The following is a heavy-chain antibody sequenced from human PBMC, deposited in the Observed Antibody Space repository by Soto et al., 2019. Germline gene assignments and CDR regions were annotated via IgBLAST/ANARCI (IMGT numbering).Heavy chain of an antibody. CDR3: ARVSGSYYYGMDV. J-gene: IGHJ6*02. CDR1: GGSISSSNW. V-gene: IGHV4-4*02. Sequence: QVQLQESGPGLVKPSGTLSLTCAVSGGSISSSNWWSWVRQPPGKGLGWIGEIYHSGSTNYNPSLKSRVTISVEKSKNHLSLKVSSVTAADTAVYYCARVSGSYYYGMDVWGQGTTVTVSS. D-gene: IGHD1-26*01. CDR2: IYHSGST.